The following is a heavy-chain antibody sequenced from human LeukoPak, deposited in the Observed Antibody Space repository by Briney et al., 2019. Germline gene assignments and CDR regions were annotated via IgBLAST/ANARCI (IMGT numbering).Heavy chain of an antibody. CDR2: IYSGGST. Sequence: GGSLRLSCAASGFTFTIYAMSWVRQAPGKGLQWVSVIYSGGSTYYADSVKGRFTISRDNSKNTLYLQMNSLRAEDTAVYYCARVAFDCSGGSCYSFPSDYWGQGTLVTVSS. CDR3: ARVAFDCSGGSCYSFPSDY. J-gene: IGHJ4*02. V-gene: IGHV3-53*01. CDR1: GFTFTIYA. D-gene: IGHD2-15*01.